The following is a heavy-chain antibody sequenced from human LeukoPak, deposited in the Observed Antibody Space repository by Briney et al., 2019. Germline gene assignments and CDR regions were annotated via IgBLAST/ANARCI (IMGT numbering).Heavy chain of an antibody. J-gene: IGHJ4*02. CDR3: ARGSYYGSGTYYFDY. CDR1: GGSIRGFY. Sequence: SETLSLTCTVSGGSIRGFYWSWIRQPPGKGLEWIGYISYSGNTNYNPSLKSRVTISVDTSKNQFSLKLSSVTAADTAVYYCARGSYYGSGTYYFDYWGQGTLVTVSS. D-gene: IGHD3-10*01. V-gene: IGHV4-59*12. CDR2: ISYSGNT.